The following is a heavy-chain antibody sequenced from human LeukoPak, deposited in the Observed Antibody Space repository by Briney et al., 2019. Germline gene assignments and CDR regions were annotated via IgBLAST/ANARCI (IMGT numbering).Heavy chain of an antibody. D-gene: IGHD3-10*01. J-gene: IGHJ4*02. Sequence: PGGSLRLSCAASGFTFSSYAMSRVRQAPGKGLEWVSAISGSGGSTYYADSVKGRFTISRDNSKNTLYLQMNSLRAEDTAVYYCAKGGSGYYGSGSYYSFWGQGTLVTVSS. CDR1: GFTFSSYA. V-gene: IGHV3-23*01. CDR3: AKGGSGYYGSGSYYSF. CDR2: ISGSGGST.